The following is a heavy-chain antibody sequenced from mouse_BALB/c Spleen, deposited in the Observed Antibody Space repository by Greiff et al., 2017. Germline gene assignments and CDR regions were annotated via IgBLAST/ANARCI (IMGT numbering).Heavy chain of an antibody. V-gene: IGHV1-31*01. CDR3: AREGKGYYFDY. J-gene: IGHJ2*01. CDR1: GYSFTGYY. Sequence: EVKLEESGPELVKPGASVKISCKASGYSFTGYYMHWVKQSHVKSLEWIGRINPYNGATSYNQNFKDKASLTVDKSSSTAYMELHSLTSEDSAVYYCAREGKGYYFDYWGQGTTLTVSS. CDR2: INPYNGAT. D-gene: IGHD1-3*01.